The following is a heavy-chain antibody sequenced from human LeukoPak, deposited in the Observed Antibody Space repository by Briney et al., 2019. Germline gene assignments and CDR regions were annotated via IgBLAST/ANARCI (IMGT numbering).Heavy chain of an antibody. CDR1: GYTFTSYY. CDR3: ARGPTIRFLEWFRRNWFDP. CDR2: INPSGGST. D-gene: IGHD3-3*01. J-gene: IGHJ5*02. Sequence: ASVKGSCKASGYTFTSYYMHWVRQAPGQGLEWMGIINPSGGSTSYAQKFQGRVTMTRDMSTSTVYMELSSLRSEDTAVYYCARGPTIRFLEWFRRNWFDPWGQGTLVTVSS. V-gene: IGHV1-46*01.